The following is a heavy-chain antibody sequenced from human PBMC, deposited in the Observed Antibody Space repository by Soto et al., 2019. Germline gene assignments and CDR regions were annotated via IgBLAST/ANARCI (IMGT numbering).Heavy chain of an antibody. J-gene: IGHJ4*02. V-gene: IGHV3-33*01. D-gene: IGHD1-26*01. CDR3: ASWKVGATSRRPSDDD. Sequence: QVQLVESGGGVVQPGRSLRLSCAASGFTFSSYGMHWVRQAPGKGLEWVAVIWYDGSNKYYADSVKGRFTISRDNSKNTLYLQMNSLRAEDTAVYYCASWKVGATSRRPSDDDWGQGTLVTVSS. CDR2: IWYDGSNK. CDR1: GFTFSSYG.